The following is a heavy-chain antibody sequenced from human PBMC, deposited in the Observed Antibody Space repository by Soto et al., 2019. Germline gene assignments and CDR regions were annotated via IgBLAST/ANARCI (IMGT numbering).Heavy chain of an antibody. CDR2: IRKKANNYAT. CDR3: SANDHDDHTNFDQ. J-gene: IGHJ4*02. V-gene: IGHV3-73*01. D-gene: IGHD3-16*01. Sequence: EVQLVESGGGLVQPGGSLKLYCAVSGLTFSGSAMHWVRQASGKGLEWVGHIRKKANNYATAYAASVKGRFTISRDDSKNTAYLQMNSLKTEDTAVYYCSANDHDDHTNFDQWGQGTVVTVSS. CDR1: GLTFSGSA.